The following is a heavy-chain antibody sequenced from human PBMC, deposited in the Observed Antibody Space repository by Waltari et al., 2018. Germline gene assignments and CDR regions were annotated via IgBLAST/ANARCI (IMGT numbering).Heavy chain of an antibody. CDR3: ARDHITGDRSWFDP. Sequence: QVQLVQSGAEVKKPGASVKVSCKASGYTFTGYYMHWVRQAPGQGLEWMGRINPNSGGTNYAQKFQGRVTMTRDTSISTAYMELSRLRSDDMAVYYCARDHITGDRSWFDPWGQGTLVTVSS. CDR2: INPNSGGT. V-gene: IGHV1-2*06. CDR1: GYTFTGYY. J-gene: IGHJ5*02. D-gene: IGHD7-27*01.